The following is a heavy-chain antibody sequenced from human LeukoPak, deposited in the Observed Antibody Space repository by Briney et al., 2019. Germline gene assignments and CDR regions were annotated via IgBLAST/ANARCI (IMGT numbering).Heavy chain of an antibody. CDR1: GYSISSGYY. CDR3: ARDDSSGWYPEYFQH. CDR2: IYYSGST. V-gene: IGHV4-38-2*02. D-gene: IGHD6-19*01. Sequence: SETLSLTCTVSGYSISSGYYWGWIRQPPGKGLEWIGSIYYSGSTYYNPSLKSRVTISVDTSKNQFSLKLSSVTAADTAVYYCARDDSSGWYPEYFQHWGQGTLVTVSS. J-gene: IGHJ1*01.